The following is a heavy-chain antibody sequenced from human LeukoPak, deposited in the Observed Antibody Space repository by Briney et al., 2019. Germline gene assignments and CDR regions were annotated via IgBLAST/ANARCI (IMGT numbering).Heavy chain of an antibody. CDR2: IYYSGRT. CDR1: GDSVSRSDSY. Sequence: PSETLSLTRSVSGDSVSRSDSYWDWIRQPPGKGLEWIGTIYYSGRTYYSPSLKSRVTMSVDPYNNKFSLNLRAVTAAGTAVYYCARRRYYDGSGYLEWGQGTLLSVSS. CDR3: ARRRYYDGSGYLE. D-gene: IGHD3-22*01. J-gene: IGHJ1*01. V-gene: IGHV4-39*01.